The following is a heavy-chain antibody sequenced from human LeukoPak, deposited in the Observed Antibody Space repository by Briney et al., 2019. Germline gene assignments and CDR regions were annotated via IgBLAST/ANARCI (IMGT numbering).Heavy chain of an antibody. Sequence: GGSLRLSCAASGFTFSSYSMNWVRQAPGKGLEWVSYISSSSTIYYADSVKGRFTISRDNAKNSLYLQMNSLRAEDTAVYYRARDTGSWYHDYWGQGTLVTVSS. CDR2: ISSSSTI. CDR1: GFTFSSYS. J-gene: IGHJ4*02. CDR3: ARDTGSWYHDY. V-gene: IGHV3-48*01. D-gene: IGHD6-13*01.